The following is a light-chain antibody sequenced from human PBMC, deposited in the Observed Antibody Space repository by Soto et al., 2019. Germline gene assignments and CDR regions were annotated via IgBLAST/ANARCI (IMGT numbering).Light chain of an antibody. CDR2: DVS. V-gene: IGLV2-11*01. CDR1: SSDVGGYDY. J-gene: IGLJ1*01. CDR3: CSYAGSYTYV. Sequence: QSVLTQPRSVSGSPGQSVTICCTGTSSDVGGYDYISWYQQHPGKAPKLMIYDVSQRPSGVPDRFSGSKSGNTASLTISGLQAEDEADYYCCSYAGSYTYVFGTETKLTVL.